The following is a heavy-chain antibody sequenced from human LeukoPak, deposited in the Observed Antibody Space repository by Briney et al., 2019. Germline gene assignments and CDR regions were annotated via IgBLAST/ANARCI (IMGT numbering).Heavy chain of an antibody. Sequence: ASVKVSCKASGYTFTGYFIHWVRQAPGQGLEWMGWINPNSGGTNYAQKFRGRVTMTRDTSISTAYMELSRLRSDDTAVYYCARASRGYSGYDLWYWGQGTLVTVSS. CDR3: ARASRGYSGYDLWY. J-gene: IGHJ4*02. CDR1: GYTFTGYF. D-gene: IGHD5-12*01. CDR2: INPNSGGT. V-gene: IGHV1-2*02.